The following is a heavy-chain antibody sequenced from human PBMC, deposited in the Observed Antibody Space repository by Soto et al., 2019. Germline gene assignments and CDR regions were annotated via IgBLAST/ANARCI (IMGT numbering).Heavy chain of an antibody. J-gene: IGHJ3*02. Sequence: GGSRRRSWAASGFTFSSYGMYWVRQAPGKGLEWVAVIWYDGSNKYYADSVKGRFTISRDESKNTLYLQMNSLRAEDTAVYYCARGGYGDYAIRRAFDIWGQGTMVTVSS. V-gene: IGHV3-33*01. D-gene: IGHD4-17*01. CDR1: GFTFSSYG. CDR3: ARGGYGDYAIRRAFDI. CDR2: IWYDGSNK.